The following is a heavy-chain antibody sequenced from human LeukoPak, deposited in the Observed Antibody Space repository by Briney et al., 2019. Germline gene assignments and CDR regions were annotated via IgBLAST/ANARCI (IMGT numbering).Heavy chain of an antibody. J-gene: IGHJ6*02. CDR1: GYRFTDYW. V-gene: IGHV5-51*01. Sequence: GESLKISCQGSGYRFTDYWIGWVRPMPGKGLEWMGSIYPGDSDTRYSPSFQGQVTISADKSINTAHLQWSSLKASDTAMYYCARGAAGTTPDYYYFGLDVWGQGTTVKVSS. CDR2: IYPGDSDT. CDR3: ARGAAGTTPDYYYFGLDV. D-gene: IGHD1-7*01.